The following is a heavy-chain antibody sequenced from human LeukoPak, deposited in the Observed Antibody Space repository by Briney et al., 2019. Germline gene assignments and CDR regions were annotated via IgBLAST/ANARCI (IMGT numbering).Heavy chain of an antibody. Sequence: ASVTVSCKASGGTFSSYAISWVRQAPGQGLEWMGGIIPIFGTANYAQKFQGRVTITRDTSASTAYMELSSLRSEDTAVYYCARPGTGYCSGGSCYWNDAFDIWGQGTMVTVSS. CDR2: IIPIFGTA. V-gene: IGHV1-69*05. CDR1: GGTFSSYA. J-gene: IGHJ3*02. CDR3: ARPGTGYCSGGSCYWNDAFDI. D-gene: IGHD2-15*01.